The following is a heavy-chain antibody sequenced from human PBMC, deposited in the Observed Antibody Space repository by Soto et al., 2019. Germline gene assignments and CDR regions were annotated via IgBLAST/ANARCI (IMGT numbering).Heavy chain of an antibody. CDR3: AKQGPVLLCPFDY. CDR2: VTSGGST. Sequence: EVQVLESVGGGVQPGESLRLSCVVSGVTFSNYAMSWVRKAPGKGLEWVATVTSGGSTFYSDSVEGRFTVSSYNSKSMLYLQMNSLGVEDTALYFCAKQGPVLLCPFDYWGQGTVVTISS. D-gene: IGHD3-10*01. J-gene: IGHJ4*02. V-gene: IGHV3-23*01. CDR1: GVTFSNYA.